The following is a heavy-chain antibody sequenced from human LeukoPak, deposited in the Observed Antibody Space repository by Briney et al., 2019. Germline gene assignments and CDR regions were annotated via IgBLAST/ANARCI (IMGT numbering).Heavy chain of an antibody. D-gene: IGHD6-13*01. CDR2: INPNSGGT. CDR1: GYTFTGYY. V-gene: IGHV1-2*06. CDR3: AREEQQLVWPDAYYYMDV. J-gene: IGHJ6*03. Sequence: ASVKVSCKASGYTFTGYYMHWVRQAPGQGLEWMVRINPNSGGTNYAQKFQGRVTMTRDTSISTAYTELSRLRSDDTAVYYCAREEQQLVWPDAYYYMDVWGKGTTVTVSS.